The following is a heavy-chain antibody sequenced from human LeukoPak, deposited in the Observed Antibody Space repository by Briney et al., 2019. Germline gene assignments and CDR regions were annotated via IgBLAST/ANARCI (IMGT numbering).Heavy chain of an antibody. V-gene: IGHV6-1*01. J-gene: IGHJ3*02. Sequence: SQTLSLTCAISGDSVSSNSAAWDWIRQSPSRGLEWLGRTYYRSKWYNDYAVSVKSRIIINPDTSKNQFSLQLSSVTPEDTAVYYCARDPHVEGKPFDIWGQGTMVTVSS. CDR2: TYYRSKWYN. CDR1: GDSVSSNSAA. CDR3: ARDPHVEGKPFDI. D-gene: IGHD3-16*01.